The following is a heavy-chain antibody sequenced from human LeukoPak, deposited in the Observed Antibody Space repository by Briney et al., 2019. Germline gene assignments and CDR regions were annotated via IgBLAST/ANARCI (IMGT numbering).Heavy chain of an antibody. V-gene: IGHV1-24*01. J-gene: IGHJ2*01. CDR2: SDPEDGET. D-gene: IGHD2-21*02. Sequence: ASVKVSCKVSGSTLSDFSIHWVRQAPGKGLEYVGGSDPEDGETFHAQNFQGRITMTEGTSIDTAYLELSSLRSEDTAVYYCVTDRARLFWYFDLWGRGTLVTVSS. CDR1: GSTLSDFS. CDR3: VTDRARLFWYFDL.